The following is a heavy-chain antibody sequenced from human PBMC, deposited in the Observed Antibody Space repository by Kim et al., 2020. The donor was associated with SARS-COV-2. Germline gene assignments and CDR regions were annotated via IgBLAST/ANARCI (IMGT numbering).Heavy chain of an antibody. Sequence: GGSLRLSCAASGFILSSHWMTWVRQAPGKGLEWVANINQDGSEKYYVDSVKGRFTISRDNVENSLYLQMNSLRAEDTAVYYCARDLGVNGLDHWGQGTLVTVSS. V-gene: IGHV3-7*03. CDR2: INQDGSEK. D-gene: IGHD3-16*01. CDR1: GFILSSHW. J-gene: IGHJ4*02. CDR3: ARDLGVNGLDH.